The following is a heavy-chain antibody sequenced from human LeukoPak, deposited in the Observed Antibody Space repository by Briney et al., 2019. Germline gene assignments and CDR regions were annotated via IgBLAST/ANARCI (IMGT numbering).Heavy chain of an antibody. V-gene: IGHV4-34*01. CDR2: INHSGST. CDR1: GGSISGYY. D-gene: IGHD5-18*01. CDR3: ARENTNPGYSYGYWRKNYYMDV. Sequence: SETLSLTCTVSGGSISGYYWSWIRQPPGKGLEWIGEINHSGSTNYNPSLKSRVTISVDTSKNQFSLKLSSVTAADTAVYYCARENTNPGYSYGYWRKNYYMDVWGKGTTVTVSS. J-gene: IGHJ6*03.